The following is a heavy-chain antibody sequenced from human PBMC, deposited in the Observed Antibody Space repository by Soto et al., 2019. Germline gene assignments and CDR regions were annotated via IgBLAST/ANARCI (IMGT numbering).Heavy chain of an antibody. J-gene: IGHJ6*02. CDR2: ISSSSSTI. D-gene: IGHD2-15*01. V-gene: IGHV3-48*02. CDR1: GFTFSSYS. Sequence: EVQLVESGGGLVQPGGSLRLSCAASGFTFSSYSMNWVRQAPGKGLEWVSYISSSSSTIYYADSVKGRFTISRDNAKNSLYQQMNSLRDEDAAVYYCASDIGCSGGSCYYYGMDVWGQGTTVTVSS. CDR3: ASDIGCSGGSCYYYGMDV.